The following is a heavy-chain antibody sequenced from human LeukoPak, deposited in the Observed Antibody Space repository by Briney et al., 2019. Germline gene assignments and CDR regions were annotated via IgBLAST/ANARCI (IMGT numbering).Heavy chain of an antibody. J-gene: IGHJ5*02. Sequence: SETLSLTCTVSGGSISSYYWSWIRQPPGKGLERIGYIYYSGSTNYNPSLKSRVTISVDTSKNQFSLKLSSVTAADTAVYYCARLAVTTLVIDPWGQGTLVTVSS. CDR3: ARLAVTTLVIDP. CDR2: IYYSGST. CDR1: GGSISSYY. D-gene: IGHD4-23*01. V-gene: IGHV4-59*08.